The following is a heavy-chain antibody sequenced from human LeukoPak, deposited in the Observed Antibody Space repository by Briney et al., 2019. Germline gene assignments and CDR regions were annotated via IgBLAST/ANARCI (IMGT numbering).Heavy chain of an antibody. CDR1: GGSISSYY. CDR2: IYYSGST. Sequence: SETLSLTCTVSGGSISSYYWSWLRQPPGKGLEWIGYIYYSGSTNYNPSLKSRVTISVDTSKNQFSLKLSSVTAADTAVYYCARVIWYYDSSGYLNWFDPWGQGTLVTVSS. CDR3: ARVIWYYDSSGYLNWFDP. V-gene: IGHV4-59*01. D-gene: IGHD3-22*01. J-gene: IGHJ5*02.